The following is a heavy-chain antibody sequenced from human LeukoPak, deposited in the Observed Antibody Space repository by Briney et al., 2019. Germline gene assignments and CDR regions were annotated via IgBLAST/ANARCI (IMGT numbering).Heavy chain of an antibody. J-gene: IGHJ6*01. V-gene: IGHV3-21*01. CDR3: ARAGYCSRTSCPPADYGMDV. CDR2: ISSSSSYI. CDR1: GFTFSSYS. D-gene: IGHD2-2*01. Sequence: GGSLRLSCAASGFTFSSYSMNWVRQAPGKGLEWVSSISSSSSYIYYADSVKGRFTISRDNAKNSLYLQMNSLRAEDTAVYYCARAGYCSRTSCPPADYGMDVWGQGTTVTVSS.